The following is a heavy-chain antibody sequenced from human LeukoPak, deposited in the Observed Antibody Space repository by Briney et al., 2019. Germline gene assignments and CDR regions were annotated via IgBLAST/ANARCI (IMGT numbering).Heavy chain of an antibody. J-gene: IGHJ5*02. V-gene: IGHV4-34*01. Sequence: SETLSLTCAVYGASFSGYYWSLIRQPPGKGLECIGEINDGGTTNYNPSLKSRVSISIDRSKNHFYLILTSVTAADTATYYCARSFYSNYVKWFDPWGQGTLVTVSS. D-gene: IGHD4-11*01. CDR2: INDGGTT. CDR3: ARSFYSNYVKWFDP. CDR1: GASFSGYY.